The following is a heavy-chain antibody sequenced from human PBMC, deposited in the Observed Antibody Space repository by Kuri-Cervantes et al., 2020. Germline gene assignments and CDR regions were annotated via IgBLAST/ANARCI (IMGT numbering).Heavy chain of an antibody. CDR3: ASVLGESHFDY. CDR2: INPSGGST. V-gene: IGHV1-46*01. Sequence: ASVKVSCKASGYTFTSYYMHWVRQAPGQGLEWMGIINPSGGSTSYAQKFQGRVTMTRDTSKNQFSLKLSSVTAADTAVYYCASVLGESHFDYWGQGTLVTVSS. D-gene: IGHD3-10*01. CDR1: GYTFTSYY. J-gene: IGHJ4*02.